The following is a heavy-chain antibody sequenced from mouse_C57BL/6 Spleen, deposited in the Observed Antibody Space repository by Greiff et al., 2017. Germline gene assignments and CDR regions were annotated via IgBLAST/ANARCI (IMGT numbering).Heavy chain of an antibody. D-gene: IGHD4-1*01. Sequence: VPLQQSGAELVKPGASVKISCKASGYAFSSYWMNWVKQRPGKGLERIGQIYPGDGDTNYNGKFKGKATLTADKSSSKAYMQLSSLTSEDSAVYFCARLWLGERGSFAYWGQGTLVTVSA. V-gene: IGHV1-80*01. J-gene: IGHJ3*01. CDR2: IYPGDGDT. CDR1: GYAFSSYW. CDR3: ARLWLGERGSFAY.